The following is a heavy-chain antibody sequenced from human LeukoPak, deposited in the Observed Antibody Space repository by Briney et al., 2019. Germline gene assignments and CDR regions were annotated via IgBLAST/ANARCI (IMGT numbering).Heavy chain of an antibody. CDR2: IYTSGST. J-gene: IGHJ4*02. V-gene: IGHV4-4*07. D-gene: IGHD6-13*01. Sequence: SETLSLTCTVSGGSISSYYWSWIRQPAGKGLEWIGRIYTSGSTSYNPSLKSRVTMSVDTSKNQFSLKLSSVTAADTAVYYCAREEQQLPFGAFDYWGQGTLVTVSS. CDR3: AREEQQLPFGAFDY. CDR1: GGSISSYY.